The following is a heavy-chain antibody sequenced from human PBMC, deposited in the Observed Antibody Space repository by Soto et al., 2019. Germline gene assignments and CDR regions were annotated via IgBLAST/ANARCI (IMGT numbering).Heavy chain of an antibody. CDR3: ARSRLFSTPDHSYHGTDA. CDR2: TYYRSKWYN. V-gene: IGHV6-1*01. CDR1: GDSVSSNSAA. J-gene: IGHJ6*02. Sequence: SQTLSLTCAISGDSVSSNSAAWNWIRQSPSRGLEWLGRTYYRSKWYNDYAVSVKSRITSNPDTSKNQFSLQLNSVTPEDTAVYYCARSRLFSTPDHSYHGTDAWGPAATVTVSS.